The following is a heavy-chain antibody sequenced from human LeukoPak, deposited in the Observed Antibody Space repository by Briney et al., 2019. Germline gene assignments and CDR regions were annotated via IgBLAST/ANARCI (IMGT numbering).Heavy chain of an antibody. J-gene: IGHJ4*02. V-gene: IGHV1-8*01. D-gene: IGHD1-26*01. CDR3: ARVDDGVGATTAFDY. CDR2: MTPNSGNT. CDR1: GYTFTSYD. Sequence: ASVKVSCKASGYTFTSYDINWVRQATGRGLEWMGSMTPNSGNTAYAQKFQGRVTMTRTTSISTAYMELSSLRSDDTAVYYCARVDDGVGATTAFDYWGQGTLVTVSS.